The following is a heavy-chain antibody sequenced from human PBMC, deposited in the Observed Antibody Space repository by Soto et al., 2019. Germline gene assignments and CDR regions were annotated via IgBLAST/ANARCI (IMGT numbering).Heavy chain of an antibody. V-gene: IGHV1-69*08. Sequence: QVQRVQSGAEVKKPGSSVKVSCKASTDTFTGYTVTWVRQAPGQGLEWVGRVIPILGASNFAQKFQGRVTISADKSADTAYMVLTGLTSEDTAFYYCARSRGSYYTNFDSWGQGALVTVSS. CDR2: VIPILGAS. CDR1: TDTFTGYT. J-gene: IGHJ4*02. CDR3: ARSRGSYYTNFDS. D-gene: IGHD3-10*01.